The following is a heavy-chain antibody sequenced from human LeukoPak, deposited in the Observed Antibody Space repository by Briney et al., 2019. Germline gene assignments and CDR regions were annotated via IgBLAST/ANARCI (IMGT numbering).Heavy chain of an antibody. Sequence: ASVKVSRKASGYTFTGYYMHWVRQAPGQGLEWMGWINPNSGGTNYAQKFQGRVTMTRDTSISTAYMELSRLRSDDTAVYYCARGINYCSSTSCLDYWGQGTLVTVSS. D-gene: IGHD2-2*01. V-gene: IGHV1-2*02. CDR1: GYTFTGYY. CDR2: INPNSGGT. CDR3: ARGINYCSSTSCLDY. J-gene: IGHJ4*02.